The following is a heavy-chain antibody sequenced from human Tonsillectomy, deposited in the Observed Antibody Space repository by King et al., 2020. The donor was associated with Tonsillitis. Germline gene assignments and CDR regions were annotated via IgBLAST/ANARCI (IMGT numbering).Heavy chain of an antibody. J-gene: IGHJ3*01. Sequence: VQLVESGGGLVKPGGSLRLSCAASGFTFSTYAMTWVRQAPGKGLEWVSSINSVGSHIYYANSVRGRITISRDNAKNSLYWEMTSLRAEDAALYSCARTYCSGERCYQRNDAFDLWGLGTMVTVSS. D-gene: IGHD2-15*01. CDR2: INSVGSHI. V-gene: IGHV3-21*01. CDR1: GFTFSTYA. CDR3: ARTYCSGERCYQRNDAFDL.